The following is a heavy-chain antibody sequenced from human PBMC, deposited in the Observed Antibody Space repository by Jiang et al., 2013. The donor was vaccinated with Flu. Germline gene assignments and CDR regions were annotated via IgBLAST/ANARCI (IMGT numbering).Heavy chain of an antibody. CDR2: INHSGST. Sequence: LLKPSETLSLTCAVYGGSFSGYYWSWIRQPPGKGLEWIGEINHSGSTNYNPSLKSRVTISVDTSKNQFSLKLSSVTAADTAVYYCARLDSSGSYYFDYWGQGTLVTVSS. J-gene: IGHJ4*02. D-gene: IGHD6-19*01. CDR3: ARLDSSGSYYFDY. CDR1: GGSFSGYY. V-gene: IGHV4-34*01.